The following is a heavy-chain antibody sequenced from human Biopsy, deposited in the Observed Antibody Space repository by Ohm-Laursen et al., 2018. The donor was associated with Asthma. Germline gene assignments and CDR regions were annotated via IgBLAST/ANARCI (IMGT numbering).Heavy chain of an antibody. V-gene: IGHV1-69*01. D-gene: IGHD2-2*01. J-gene: IGHJ4*02. CDR3: ARKAGSCISRTCYSLDF. Sequence: VKVSCKSLGGTFNTYVIGWVRQAPGQGLEWMGGINSVFGTTTYPQKFQDRVTITADDSTSTVYMGLSSLRSEDTAVYYCARKAGSCISRTCYSLDFWGQGTLVTVSS. CDR1: GGTFNTYV. CDR2: INSVFGTT.